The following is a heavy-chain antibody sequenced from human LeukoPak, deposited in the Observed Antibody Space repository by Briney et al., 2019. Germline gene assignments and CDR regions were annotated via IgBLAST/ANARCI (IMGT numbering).Heavy chain of an antibody. J-gene: IGHJ4*02. CDR2: INAGNGNT. CDR1: GYTFTTYA. V-gene: IGHV1-3*01. Sequence: ASVKVSCKASGYTFTTYAMHWVRQAPGQRLEWMGWINAGNGNTKYSQKFQGRVTITRDTSASTAYMELSSLRSEDTAVYYCAGDRDTAMEDFDYWGQGTLVTVSS. D-gene: IGHD5-18*01. CDR3: AGDRDTAMEDFDY.